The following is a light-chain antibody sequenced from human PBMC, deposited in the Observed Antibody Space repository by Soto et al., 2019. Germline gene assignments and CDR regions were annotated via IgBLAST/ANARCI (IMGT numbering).Light chain of an antibody. V-gene: IGLV2-14*01. CDR1: SSDVGGYNY. CDR3: SSYTSSSTSRV. Sequence: QSALTQPASVSGSPGQSITISCTGTSSDVGGYNYVSWYQQHPGKAPKLMIYDVSNRPSGVSNRFSGSKSGNTASLTISGLQAEDEADYYCSSYTSSSTSRVFGGGTKLIVL. CDR2: DVS. J-gene: IGLJ2*01.